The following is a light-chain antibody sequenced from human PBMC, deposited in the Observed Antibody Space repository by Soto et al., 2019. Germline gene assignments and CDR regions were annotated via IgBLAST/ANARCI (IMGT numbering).Light chain of an antibody. V-gene: IGKV3-20*01. CDR1: QSVSSSY. CDR2: GAS. Sequence: EIVLTQSPGTLSLSPGERATLSCRASQSVSSSYLAWYQHKSGQAPRLLISGASSRATGIPDRFSGSGSGTDXXXXIXXXEPEDFAXXYCQQYGSSPPGTFGQGTKVEIK. J-gene: IGKJ1*01. CDR3: QQYGSSPPGT.